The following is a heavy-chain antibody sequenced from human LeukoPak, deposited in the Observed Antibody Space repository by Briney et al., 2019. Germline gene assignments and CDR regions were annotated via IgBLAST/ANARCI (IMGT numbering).Heavy chain of an antibody. CDR2: ISSSSTYI. Sequence: PGGSLRLSCAASGFTFSTYSMNWVRQAPGKGLEWVSSISSSSTYIYYADSAKGRFTISRDNAKNSLYLQMNSLRAEDTAVYSCARENSGSSTAADYWGLGTLVTVSS. J-gene: IGHJ4*02. CDR1: GFTFSTYS. D-gene: IGHD3-10*01. CDR3: ARENSGSSTAADY. V-gene: IGHV3-21*01.